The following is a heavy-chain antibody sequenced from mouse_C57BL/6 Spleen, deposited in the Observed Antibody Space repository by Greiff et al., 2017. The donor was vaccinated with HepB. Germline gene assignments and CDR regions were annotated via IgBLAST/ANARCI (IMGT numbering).Heavy chain of an antibody. V-gene: IGHV1-55*01. CDR2: IYPGSGST. D-gene: IGHD2-4*01. CDR1: GYTFTSYW. CDR3: ARDYDFSFAY. Sequence: VQLPQSGAELVKPGASVKMSCKASGYTFTSYWITWVKQRPGQGLEWIGDIYPGSGSTNYNEKFKSKATLTVDTSSSTAYMQLSSLTSEDSAVYYCARDYDFSFAYWGQGTLVTVSA. J-gene: IGHJ3*01.